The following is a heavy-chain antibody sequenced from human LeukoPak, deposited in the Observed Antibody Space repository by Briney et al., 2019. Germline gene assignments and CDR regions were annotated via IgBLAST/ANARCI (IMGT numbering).Heavy chain of an antibody. Sequence: GGSLRLSCAASGFTFSSYWMSWVRQAPGKGLEWVANIKQDGSEKYYVDSVKGRFTISRDNAKNSLYLQMNSLRAEDTAVYYCARAVHCSSTSCYWDYYYYMDAWGKGTTVTVSS. CDR2: IKQDGSEK. V-gene: IGHV3-7*01. D-gene: IGHD2-2*01. CDR1: GFTFSSYW. CDR3: ARAVHCSSTSCYWDYYYYMDA. J-gene: IGHJ6*03.